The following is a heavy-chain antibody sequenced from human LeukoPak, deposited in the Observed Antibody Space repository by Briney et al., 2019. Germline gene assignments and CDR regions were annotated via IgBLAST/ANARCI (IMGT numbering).Heavy chain of an antibody. CDR2: ISAYNGNT. CDR3: ARDGYRDGAFDI. V-gene: IGHV1-18*01. J-gene: IGHJ3*02. Sequence: XWVRXAPXXXXEXXGWISAYNGNTNYAQKLQGRVTMTTDTSTSTAYMELRSLRSDDTAVYYCARDGYRDGAFDIWGQGTMVTVSS. D-gene: IGHD5-12*01.